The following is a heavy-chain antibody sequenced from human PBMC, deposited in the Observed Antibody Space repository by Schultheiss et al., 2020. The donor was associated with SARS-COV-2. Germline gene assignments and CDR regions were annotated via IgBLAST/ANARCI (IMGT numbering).Heavy chain of an antibody. J-gene: IGHJ4*02. Sequence: GASLKISCAASGFTFSSYGMHWVRQAPGKGLEWVSYISSSSSTIYYADSVKGRFTISRDNGKNSLYLQMNSLRAEDTAVYYCARDLTGIAHWGQGTLVTVSS. V-gene: IGHV3-48*04. CDR2: ISSSSSTI. CDR3: ARDLTGIAH. D-gene: IGHD1-20*01. CDR1: GFTFSSYG.